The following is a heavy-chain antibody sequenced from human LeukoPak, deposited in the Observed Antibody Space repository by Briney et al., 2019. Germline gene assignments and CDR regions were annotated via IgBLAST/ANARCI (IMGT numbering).Heavy chain of an antibody. CDR3: ARGPVGVGAMAGFDY. CDR2: INHSGST. Sequence: KPSETLSLTCTVSGGSISSSGHYWSWIRQPPGKGLEWIGEINHSGSTNYNPSLKSRVTISVDTSKNQFSLKLSSVTAADTAVYYCARGPVGVGAMAGFDYWGQGTLVTVSS. D-gene: IGHD1-26*01. J-gene: IGHJ4*02. CDR1: GGSISSSGHY. V-gene: IGHV4-39*07.